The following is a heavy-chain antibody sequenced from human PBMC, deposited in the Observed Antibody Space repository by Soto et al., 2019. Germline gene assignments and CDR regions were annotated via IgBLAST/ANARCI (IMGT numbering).Heavy chain of an antibody. D-gene: IGHD2-21*01. Sequence: SVKLSCKASAGTFSSYSISWVRRAPGQGLEWMGGIIPIFGTANYAQKFQGRVTITADESTSTAYMELSSLRSEDTAVYYCARQILFEDEPHVIDYWGQGTLVTVSS. J-gene: IGHJ4*02. CDR3: ARQILFEDEPHVIDY. CDR1: AGTFSSYS. CDR2: IIPIFGTA. V-gene: IGHV1-69*13.